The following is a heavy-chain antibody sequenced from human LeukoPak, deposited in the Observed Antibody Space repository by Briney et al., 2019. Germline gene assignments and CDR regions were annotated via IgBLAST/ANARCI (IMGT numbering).Heavy chain of an antibody. CDR3: ARDGHSPADY. CDR1: GFVFSTSV. Sequence: GGSLRLSCAASGFVFSTSVMHWVRQGQGKGLEWVAVISHDGSDKFYADSVKGRFTISRDNSKNTLYLQMNNLRPEDTAVYYCARDGHSPADYWGQGTLVTVSS. J-gene: IGHJ4*02. D-gene: IGHD5-18*01. V-gene: IGHV3-30*19. CDR2: ISHDGSDK.